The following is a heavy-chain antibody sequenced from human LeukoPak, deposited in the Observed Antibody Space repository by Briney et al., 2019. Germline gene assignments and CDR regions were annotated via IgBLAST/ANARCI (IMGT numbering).Heavy chain of an antibody. CDR1: GFTFSTYT. Sequence: PGGSLRLSCTASGFTFSTYTINWVRQAPGKGLEWISSISSSSSCIYYADSVKGRFTTSRENSKSTLSLQMNSLRAEDTALYYCAKDPLGGGSSLINWFDSWGQGVWVTVSS. CDR2: ISSSSSCI. D-gene: IGHD1-26*01. CDR3: AKDPLGGGSSLINWFDS. V-gene: IGHV3-21*04. J-gene: IGHJ5*01.